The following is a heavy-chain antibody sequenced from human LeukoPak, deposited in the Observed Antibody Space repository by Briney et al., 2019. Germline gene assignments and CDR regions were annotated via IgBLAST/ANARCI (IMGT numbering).Heavy chain of an antibody. D-gene: IGHD3-22*01. CDR1: GGSISSYY. CDR3: ARVDYDSSGYYGDAFDI. V-gene: IGHV4-59*01. J-gene: IGHJ3*02. Sequence: SETLSLTCTVSGGSISSYYWSWIRQPPGKGLEWIGYIYYSGSTNYNPSLKSRVTISVDTSKNLFSLKLSSVTAADTAVYYCARVDYDSSGYYGDAFDIWGQGTMVTVSS. CDR2: IYYSGST.